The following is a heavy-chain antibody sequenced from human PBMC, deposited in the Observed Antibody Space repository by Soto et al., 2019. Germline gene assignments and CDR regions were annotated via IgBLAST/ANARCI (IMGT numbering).Heavy chain of an antibody. CDR3: ARDTYNPDTGGYCQYYFDY. CDR1: GGSISSGGCY. V-gene: IGHV4-31*03. D-gene: IGHD2-8*02. CDR2: IYYSGST. J-gene: IGHJ4*02. Sequence: SETLSLTCTVSGGSISSGGCYWSWIRQYPGRCLEWIGHIYYSGSTYYNPSLKSRLTISLDTSKNQFSLKLTSVTAADTAVYYCARDTYNPDTGGYCQYYFDYWGQGTLVTVSS.